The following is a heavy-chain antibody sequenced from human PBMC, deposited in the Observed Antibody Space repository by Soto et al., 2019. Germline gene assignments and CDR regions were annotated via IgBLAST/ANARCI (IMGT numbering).Heavy chain of an antibody. V-gene: IGHV4-34*01. J-gene: IGHJ4*02. Sequence: PSETLSLTCAVYGGSFSGYYWSWIRQPPGKGLEWIGEINHSGSTNYNPSLKSRVTISVDTSKNQFSLKLSSVTAADTAVYYCAREDSSGYKSPYFDYWGQRTLDTVSS. CDR3: AREDSSGYKSPYFDY. CDR1: GGSFSGYY. CDR2: INHSGST. D-gene: IGHD3-22*01.